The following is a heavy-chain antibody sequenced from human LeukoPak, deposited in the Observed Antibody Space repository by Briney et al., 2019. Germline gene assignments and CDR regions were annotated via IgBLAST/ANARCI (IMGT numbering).Heavy chain of an antibody. V-gene: IGHV3-74*01. Sequence: GESLRLSCAASGFTFSNYWMHWVRQAPGKGLVWVSRINTDGSSTNYADSVKARFIISRDNARNTVYLQMNSLRVEDTAVYYCVRDFRSADYWGQGTLVTVSS. J-gene: IGHJ4*02. CDR2: INTDGSST. CDR1: GFTFSNYW. CDR3: VRDFRSADY.